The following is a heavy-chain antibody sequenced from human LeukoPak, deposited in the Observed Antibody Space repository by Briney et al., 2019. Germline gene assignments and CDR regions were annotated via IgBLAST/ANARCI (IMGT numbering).Heavy chain of an antibody. CDR3: ARGGTTVAPAAFDI. D-gene: IGHD4-23*01. CDR2: IYYSGST. Sequence: SETLSLTCTVSGGSISSYYWSWIRQPPGKGLEWIGYIYYSGSTNYNPSLKSRVTISVDTSKNQFSLKLSSVTAADTAVYYCARGGTTVAPAAFDIWGQGTMVTVSS. V-gene: IGHV4-59*01. CDR1: GGSISSYY. J-gene: IGHJ3*02.